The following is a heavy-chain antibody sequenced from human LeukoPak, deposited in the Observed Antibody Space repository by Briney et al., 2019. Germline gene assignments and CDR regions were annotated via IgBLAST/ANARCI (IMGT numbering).Heavy chain of an antibody. CDR2: IYSGGST. V-gene: IGHV3-53*01. CDR3: ARSPLWFGPNFDY. J-gene: IGHJ4*02. D-gene: IGHD3-10*01. Sequence: GGSLRLSCAASGFTVSSNYMSWVRQAPGTGLEWVSVIYSGGSTYYADSVKGRFTISRDNSKNTLYLQMNSLRAEDTAVYYCARSPLWFGPNFDYWGQGTLVTVSS. CDR1: GFTVSSNY.